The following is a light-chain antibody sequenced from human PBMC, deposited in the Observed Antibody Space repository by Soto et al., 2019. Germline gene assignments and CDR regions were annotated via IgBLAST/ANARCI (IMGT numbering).Light chain of an antibody. CDR2: DAS. CDR3: QQYGSSPGT. V-gene: IGKV3-20*01. Sequence: EIVMTQSPATLSVSPGERATLSCRASQSVSTNLAWYQQKPGQAPRLLIYDASNRATGIPARFSGSGSGTDFTLTISRLEPEDFAVYYCQQYGSSPGTFGQGTKVDNK. J-gene: IGKJ1*01. CDR1: QSVSTN.